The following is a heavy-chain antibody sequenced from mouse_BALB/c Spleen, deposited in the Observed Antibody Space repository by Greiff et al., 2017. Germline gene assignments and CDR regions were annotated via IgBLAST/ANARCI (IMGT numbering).Heavy chain of an antibody. CDR2: ISSGGSYT. J-gene: IGHJ4*01. D-gene: IGHD2-14*01. V-gene: IGHV5-6*01. Sequence: DVHLVESGGGLVKLGGSLKLSCAASGFTFSSYGMSWVRQTPDKRLEWVATISSGGSYTYYPDSVKGRFTISRDNAKNTLYLQMSSLKSEDTAMYYCARSRSLYDGYAMDYWGQGTSVTVSS. CDR3: ARSRSLYDGYAMDY. CDR1: GFTFSSYG.